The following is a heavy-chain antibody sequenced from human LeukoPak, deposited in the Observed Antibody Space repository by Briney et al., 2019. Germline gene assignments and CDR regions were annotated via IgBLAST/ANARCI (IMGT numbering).Heavy chain of an antibody. Sequence: PSDTLSLTCAVSGYSISSSNWWGWIRQPPGKGLEWIGYIYYSGSTYYNPSLKSRVTMSVDTSKNQFSLKLSSVTAVDTAVYYCARWAVGSSSAKYNDAFDIWGQGTMVTVSS. CDR1: GYSISSSNW. D-gene: IGHD6-6*01. CDR3: ARWAVGSSSAKYNDAFDI. V-gene: IGHV4-28*01. J-gene: IGHJ3*02. CDR2: IYYSGST.